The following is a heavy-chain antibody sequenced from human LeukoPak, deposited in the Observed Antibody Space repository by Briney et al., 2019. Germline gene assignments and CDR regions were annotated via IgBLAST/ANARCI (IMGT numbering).Heavy chain of an antibody. J-gene: IGHJ6*03. D-gene: IGHD2-15*01. V-gene: IGHV4-59*11. CDR2: ISNSGST. CDR3: GRDALVGYFSYYYMDV. Sequence: SETLSLTCTVSGGSISSHYWTWIWQSPVKGLEWIGDISNSGSTSYNPSLKSRVTISIDTSKNQFSLKLSSVTAADTAVYYCGRDALVGYFSYYYMDVWGKGTTVTVSS. CDR1: GGSISSHY.